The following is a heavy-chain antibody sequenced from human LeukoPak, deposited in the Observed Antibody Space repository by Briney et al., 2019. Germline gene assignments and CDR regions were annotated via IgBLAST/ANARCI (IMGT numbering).Heavy chain of an antibody. J-gene: IGHJ6*02. Sequence: GGFLRLSCAASGFTFSSYAMSWVRQAPGKGLEWVSAISGSGGSTYYADSVKGRFTISRDNSKNTLYLQMNSLRAEDTAVYYCAKIPAVGPELPYYYGMDVWGQGTTVTVSS. CDR1: GFTFSSYA. V-gene: IGHV3-23*01. CDR2: ISGSGGST. CDR3: AKIPAVGPELPYYYGMDV. D-gene: IGHD1-26*01.